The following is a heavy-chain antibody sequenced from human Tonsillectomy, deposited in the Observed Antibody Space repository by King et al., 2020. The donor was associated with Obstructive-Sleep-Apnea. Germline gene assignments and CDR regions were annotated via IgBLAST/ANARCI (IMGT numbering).Heavy chain of an antibody. CDR2: IYYSGSA. D-gene: IGHD3-22*01. Sequence: QLQESGPGLVKPSETLSLTCTVSGGSISSSSYYWGWIRQPPGKGLEWIGSIYYSGSAYYYPSLKSRVTISIDTSKNQFSVKLRSVTAADTAVYYCARAMYYFDSSGRHDAFDIWGQGTMVTVSS. CDR1: GGSISSSSYY. CDR3: ARAMYYFDSSGRHDAFDI. V-gene: IGHV4-39*07. J-gene: IGHJ3*02.